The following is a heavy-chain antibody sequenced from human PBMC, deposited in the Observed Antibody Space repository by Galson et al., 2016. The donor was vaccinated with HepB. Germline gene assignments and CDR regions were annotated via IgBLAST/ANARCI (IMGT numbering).Heavy chain of an antibody. CDR1: GFTFSGSA. CDR3: TRLGGGYCSNGVCYTDYYYYYGLDV. J-gene: IGHJ6*02. CDR2: IRTKANSYAT. V-gene: IGHV3-73*01. D-gene: IGHD2-8*01. Sequence: SLRLSRAASGFTFSGSAIHWVRQASGKGLEWVGRIRTKANSYATTYAASVKGRFTISRDDSRNTAYMQMNSLKTEDAAVYYCTRLGGGYCSNGVCYTDYYYYYGLDVWGQGTTVTVSS.